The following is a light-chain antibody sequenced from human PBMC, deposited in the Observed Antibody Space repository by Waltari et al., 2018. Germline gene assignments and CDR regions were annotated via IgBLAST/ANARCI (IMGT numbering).Light chain of an antibody. Sequence: DIVMTQSPDYLAGSLGERATINCKSSQRVFYNSNNKNYLAWYQQKAGQPPKLLIYWASTREAGVPDRFSGSGSGTDFTLTISGLQAEDVAVYYCQQYYSSPLAFGQGTRLEIK. CDR1: QRVFYNSNNKNY. J-gene: IGKJ5*01. V-gene: IGKV4-1*01. CDR2: WAS. CDR3: QQYYSSPLA.